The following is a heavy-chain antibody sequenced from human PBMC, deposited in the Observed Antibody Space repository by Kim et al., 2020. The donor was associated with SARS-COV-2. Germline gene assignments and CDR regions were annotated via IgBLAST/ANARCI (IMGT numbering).Heavy chain of an antibody. CDR2: INTNTGNP. J-gene: IGHJ5*02. D-gene: IGHD3-9*01. V-gene: IGHV7-4-1*02. CDR1: GYTFTSYA. Sequence: ASVKVSCKASGYTFTSYAMNWVRQAPGQGLEWMGWINTNTGNPTYAQGFTGRFVFSLDTSVSTAYLQISSLKAEDTAVYYCARDAHILTGYYRAPGWFDPWVQGTLVTVSS. CDR3: ARDAHILTGYYRAPGWFDP.